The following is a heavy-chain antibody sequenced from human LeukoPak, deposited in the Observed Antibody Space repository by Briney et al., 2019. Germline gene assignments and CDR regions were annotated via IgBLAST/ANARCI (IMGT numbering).Heavy chain of an antibody. J-gene: IGHJ4*02. CDR1: GGSIGSYS. D-gene: IGHD1-26*01. CDR2: IYYSGST. Sequence: SETLSLTCTVSGGSIGSYSWSWIRQPPGKGLEWIGYIYYSGSTNYNPSLKNRVTISLDTSKNQFSLKLSSVTAADTAVYYCARHRLLLGATTVGFDYWGQGTLVTVSS. CDR3: ARHRLLLGATTVGFDY. V-gene: IGHV4-59*08.